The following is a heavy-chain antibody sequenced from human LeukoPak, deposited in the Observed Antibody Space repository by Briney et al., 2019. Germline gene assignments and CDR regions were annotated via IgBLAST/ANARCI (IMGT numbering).Heavy chain of an antibody. Sequence: GGSLRLSCAASGFTFSTYSMNWVRQAPGKGLEWVSYISGSSSNIYYPDSVKGRFTISRDNSKNTLYLQMNSLRAEDTAVYYCAKGAYYDFWSGYPWGQGTLVTVSS. CDR3: AKGAYYDFWSGYP. J-gene: IGHJ5*02. CDR2: ISGSSSNI. D-gene: IGHD3-3*01. CDR1: GFTFSTYS. V-gene: IGHV3-21*01.